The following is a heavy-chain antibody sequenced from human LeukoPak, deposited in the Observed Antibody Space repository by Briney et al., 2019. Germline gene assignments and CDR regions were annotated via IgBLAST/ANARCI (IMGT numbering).Heavy chain of an antibody. V-gene: IGHV3-7*01. CDR3: ARDVSDENGSSSRIHLDS. Sequence: GGSLKLSCAASGFTFSNYWMTWVRQAPGKGLEWVANMKQDGSEKYYVDSVKGRFTISRYNAKNSLFLQMNSLRAEDTAVYYCARDVSDENGSSSRIHLDSWGQGTLVSVSS. D-gene: IGHD6-6*01. CDR1: GFTFSNYW. J-gene: IGHJ4*02. CDR2: MKQDGSEK.